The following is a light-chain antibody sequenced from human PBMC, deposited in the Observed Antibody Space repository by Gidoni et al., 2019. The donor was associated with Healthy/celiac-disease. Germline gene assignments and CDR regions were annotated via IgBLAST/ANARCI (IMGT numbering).Light chain of an antibody. J-gene: IGKJ1*01. V-gene: IGKV1-39*01. CDR1: QSISSY. CDR3: QQSYSTPWT. CDR2: AAS. Sequence: DLQMPQSPSSLSASVGDRVTIPCRASQSISSYLNWYQQKQGKAPKLLIYAASSMPSGVPSRVSGSGSGTDCTLTISSLQHEDFATYYWQQSYSTPWTFGQGTKVEIK.